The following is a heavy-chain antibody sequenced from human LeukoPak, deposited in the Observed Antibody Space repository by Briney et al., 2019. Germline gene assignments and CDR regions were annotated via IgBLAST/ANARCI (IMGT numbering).Heavy chain of an antibody. CDR3: ARETVWFGVDY. J-gene: IGHJ4*02. D-gene: IGHD3-10*01. V-gene: IGHV3-21*01. CDR2: ISSRSSYI. Sequence: GGSLRLSCAASGFTFDDYGMNWVRQAPGKGLEWVSSISSRSSYIYYADSVKGRFTISRDNAKNSLYLQMNSLRAEDTAVYYCARETVWFGVDYWGQGTLVTVSS. CDR1: GFTFDDYG.